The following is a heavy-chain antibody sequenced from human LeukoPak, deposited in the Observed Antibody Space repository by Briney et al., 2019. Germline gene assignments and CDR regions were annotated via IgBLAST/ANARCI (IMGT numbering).Heavy chain of an antibody. CDR2: IYYSGST. CDR1: GGSISNYY. V-gene: IGHV4-59*01. Sequence: SETLSLTCSVSGGSISNYYWSWIRQPPGKGLEWIGHIYYSGSTNYNPSLKSRVTMSVDTSKNQFSLELTSVTAADTAVYYCARRAYYYGSGTYNWFDPWGQGTLVTVSS. J-gene: IGHJ5*02. D-gene: IGHD3-10*01. CDR3: ARRAYYYGSGTYNWFDP.